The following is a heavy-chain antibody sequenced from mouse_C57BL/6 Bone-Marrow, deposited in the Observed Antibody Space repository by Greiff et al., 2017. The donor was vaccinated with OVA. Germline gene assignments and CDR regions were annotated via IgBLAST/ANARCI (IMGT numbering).Heavy chain of an antibody. Sequence: QVQLQQPGAELVKPGASVKLSCKASGYTFTSYWMQWVKQRPGQGLEWIGEIDPSDSYTNYNQKFKGKATLTVDTSSSTAYMQLSSLTSEDSAVYDCARDYGSSYAMDYWGQGTSVTVSS. CDR3: ARDYGSSYAMDY. CDR1: GYTFTSYW. D-gene: IGHD1-1*01. CDR2: IDPSDSYT. V-gene: IGHV1-50*01. J-gene: IGHJ4*01.